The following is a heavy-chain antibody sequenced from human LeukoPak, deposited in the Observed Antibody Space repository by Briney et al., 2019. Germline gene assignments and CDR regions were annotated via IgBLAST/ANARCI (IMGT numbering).Heavy chain of an antibody. V-gene: IGHV3-15*07. CDR2: IKSKADGGTT. J-gene: IGHJ3*02. CDR3: TSFSLFLVRPI. CDR1: GFTFNNAW. D-gene: IGHD2-8*02. Sequence: GGSLRLSCVATGFTFNNAWVNWVRQAPGKGLEWVGRIKSKADGGTTDYAAPVKGRFTVSRDDSKNTLYLQVDSLKTEDTAVYYWTSFSLFLVRPIWGQGTLVTVSS.